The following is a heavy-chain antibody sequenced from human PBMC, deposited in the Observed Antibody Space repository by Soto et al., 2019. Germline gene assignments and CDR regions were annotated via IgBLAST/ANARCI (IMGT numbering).Heavy chain of an antibody. CDR1: GYTFTSYD. V-gene: IGHV1-8*01. J-gene: IGHJ3*02. D-gene: IGHD6-19*01. Sequence: ASVKVSCKASGYTFTSYDINWARQATGQGLEWMGWMNPNSGNTGYAQKFQGRVTMTRNTSISTAYMELSSLRSEDTAVYYCARGRYSSGWMDAFDIWGQGTTDTVSS. CDR3: ARGRYSSGWMDAFDI. CDR2: MNPNSGNT.